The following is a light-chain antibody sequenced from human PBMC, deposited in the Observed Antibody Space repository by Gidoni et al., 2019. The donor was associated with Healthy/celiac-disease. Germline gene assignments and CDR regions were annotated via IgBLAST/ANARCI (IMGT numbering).Light chain of an antibody. J-gene: IGLJ2*01. CDR3: QAWDSSTVV. CDR2: QDS. Sequence: SYELTQPPSVTVSPGQTASITYSGDKLGDKYACWSQQKPGPSPVLVIYQDSKRPSGIPARFSGSNSGNTATLTISGTQAMDEADYYCQAWDSSTVVFGGGTKLTVL. V-gene: IGLV3-1*01. CDR1: KLGDKY.